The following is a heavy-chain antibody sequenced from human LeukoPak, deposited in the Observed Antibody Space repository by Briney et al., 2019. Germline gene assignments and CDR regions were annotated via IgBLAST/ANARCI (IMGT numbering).Heavy chain of an antibody. CDR3: ARHGNWEPFDY. J-gene: IGHJ4*02. D-gene: IGHD1-1*01. CDR2: VYYSGST. CDR1: GASISSSDYY. V-gene: IGHV4-39*01. Sequence: PSETLSLTCVLSGASISSSDYYWAWIRQPPGKGLEWIGTVYYSGSTYYNPSLKSRVTISVDTSKNSFSLNVTSLTAADTAVYYCARHGNWEPFDYWGQGSLVTVSS.